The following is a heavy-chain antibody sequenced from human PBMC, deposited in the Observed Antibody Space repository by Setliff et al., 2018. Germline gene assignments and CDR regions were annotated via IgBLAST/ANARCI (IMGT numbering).Heavy chain of an antibody. CDR3: SRPAYSSRWYEIKGFDY. D-gene: IGHD6-13*01. CDR1: GYSFSTFW. Sequence: PGESLKISCQASGYSFSTFWIGWVRQMPGKGLEWMGIIYPSDSDIRYSPSFQGQVTISADKSISTAYLQWSSLKASDTAIYYCSRPAYSSRWYEIKGFDYWGQGTLVTVSS. CDR2: IYPSDSDI. J-gene: IGHJ4*02. V-gene: IGHV5-51*01.